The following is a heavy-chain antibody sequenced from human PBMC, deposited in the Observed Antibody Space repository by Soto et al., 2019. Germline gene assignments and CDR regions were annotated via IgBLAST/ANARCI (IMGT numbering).Heavy chain of an antibody. V-gene: IGHV4-59*01. J-gene: IGHJ4*02. CDR1: GGSISSYY. CDR2: IYYSGST. Sequence: PSETLDLTCTVCGGSISSYYWSWIRQPPGKGLEWIGYIYYSGSTNYNPSLKSRVTISVDTSKNQFSLKLSSVTAADTAVYYCARVGYSSSWFEAYFDYWGQGTLVTGSS. D-gene: IGHD6-13*01. CDR3: ARVGYSSSWFEAYFDY.